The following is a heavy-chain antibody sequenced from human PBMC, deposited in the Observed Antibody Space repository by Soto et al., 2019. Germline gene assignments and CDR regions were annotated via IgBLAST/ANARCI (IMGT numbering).Heavy chain of an antibody. Sequence: SVKVSCKASGFTFTSSAVQWVRQARGQRLEWIGWIVVGSGNTNYAQKFQERVTITRDMSTSTVYMELSSLRSEDTAVYYCAADRKYCGGDCYVDWGQGTLVTVSS. D-gene: IGHD2-21*02. V-gene: IGHV1-58*01. J-gene: IGHJ4*02. CDR1: GFTFTSSA. CDR3: AADRKYCGGDCYVD. CDR2: IVVGSGNT.